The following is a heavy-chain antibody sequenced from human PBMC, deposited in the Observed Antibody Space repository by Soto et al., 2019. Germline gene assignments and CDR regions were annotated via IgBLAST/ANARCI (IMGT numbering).Heavy chain of an antibody. V-gene: IGHV1-69*13. D-gene: IGHD2-15*01. CDR3: ARDQNIVVVVAATGLAFDI. J-gene: IGHJ3*02. Sequence: SVKVSCKASGYTFTGYYMHWVRQAPGQGLEWMGGIIPIFGTANYAQKFQGRVTITADESTSTAYMELSSLRSEDTAVYYCARDQNIVVVVAATGLAFDIWGQGTMVTVSS. CDR1: GYTFTGYY. CDR2: IIPIFGTA.